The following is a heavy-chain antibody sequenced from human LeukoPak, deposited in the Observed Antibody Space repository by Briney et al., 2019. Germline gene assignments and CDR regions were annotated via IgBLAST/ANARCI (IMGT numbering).Heavy chain of an antibody. D-gene: IGHD3-22*01. CDR1: GFTFSSYW. V-gene: IGHV3-7*01. Sequence: GGSLRLSCAASGFTFSSYWMSWVRQAPGKGLEWVANIKQDGSEKYYVDSVKGRFTISRDNAKNSLYLQMNSLRAEDTAVYYCARVGITMIVVVITHAFDIWGQGTMVTVSS. CDR2: IKQDGSEK. J-gene: IGHJ3*02. CDR3: ARVGITMIVVVITHAFDI.